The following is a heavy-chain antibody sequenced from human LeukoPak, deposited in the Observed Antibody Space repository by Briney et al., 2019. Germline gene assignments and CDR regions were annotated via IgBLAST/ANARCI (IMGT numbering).Heavy chain of an antibody. D-gene: IGHD7-27*01. CDR2: IYSGGST. CDR3: ARASQLGIKGRGYYMDV. Sequence: PGGSLRLSCATYGFTVSSNYMSWVRQAPGKGLEWVSVIYSGGSTYYADSVKGRFTISRDNSKNTLYLQMNSLRGEDTAVYYCARASQLGIKGRGYYMDVWGKGTTVTVSS. J-gene: IGHJ6*03. CDR1: GFTVSSNY. V-gene: IGHV3-66*02.